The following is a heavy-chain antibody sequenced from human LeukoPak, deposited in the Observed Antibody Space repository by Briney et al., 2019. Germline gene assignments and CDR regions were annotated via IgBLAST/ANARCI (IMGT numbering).Heavy chain of an antibody. CDR1: GFTLSSYA. D-gene: IGHD2-2*01. Sequence: GGSLRLSCAASGFTLSSYAMSWVRQAPGKGLEWVSGISGSGGSTYYADSVKGRFTISRDNTKNTLYLQMNGLRAEDTAVYYCAKDRHAPGRYCSSTSCFPFDSWGQGTLVTVSS. J-gene: IGHJ5*01. V-gene: IGHV3-23*01. CDR3: AKDRHAPGRYCSSTSCFPFDS. CDR2: ISGSGGST.